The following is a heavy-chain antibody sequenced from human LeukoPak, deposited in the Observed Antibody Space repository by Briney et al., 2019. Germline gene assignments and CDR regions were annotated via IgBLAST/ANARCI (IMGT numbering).Heavy chain of an antibody. V-gene: IGHV3-53*01. CDR2: IYSGGST. J-gene: IGHJ5*02. CDR1: GFTFSSYE. Sequence: GGSLRLSCAASGFTFSSYEMNWVRQAPGKGLEWVSVIYSGGSTYYADSVKGRFTISRDNSKNTLYLQMNSLRTEDTAVYYCARGDWFDPWGQGTLVTVSS. CDR3: ARGDWFDP.